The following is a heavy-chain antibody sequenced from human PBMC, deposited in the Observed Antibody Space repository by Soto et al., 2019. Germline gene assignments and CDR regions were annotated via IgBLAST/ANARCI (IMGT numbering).Heavy chain of an antibody. CDR2: ISSSSSYI. V-gene: IGHV3-21*01. Sequence: SFRLSCAASGFTFSSYSMNWVRQAPGKGLEWVSSISSSSSYIYYADSVKGRFTISRDNARNSLYLQMNSLRAEDTAVYYCARDDYGGNSGDYFDYWGQGTLVTVSS. J-gene: IGHJ4*02. CDR3: ARDDYGGNSGDYFDY. CDR1: GFTFSSYS. D-gene: IGHD4-17*01.